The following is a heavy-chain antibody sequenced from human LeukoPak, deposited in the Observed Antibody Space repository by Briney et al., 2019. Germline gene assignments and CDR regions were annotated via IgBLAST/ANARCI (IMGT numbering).Heavy chain of an antibody. J-gene: IGHJ2*01. V-gene: IGHV4-59*01. CDR3: ARDPGLYSSSSDWYFDL. D-gene: IGHD6-6*01. CDR2: IYCTGST. CDR1: ASSISSYY. Sequence: SETLSLTCTVSASSISSYYWSWIRQPPGKGLEWIGYIYCTGSTKYSPSLKSRVTISVDTSKNQFSLKLSSVTAADTAVYYCARDPGLYSSSSDWYFDLWGRGTLVTVSS.